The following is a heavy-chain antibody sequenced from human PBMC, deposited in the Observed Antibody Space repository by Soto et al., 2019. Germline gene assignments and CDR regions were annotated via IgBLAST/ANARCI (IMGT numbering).Heavy chain of an antibody. V-gene: IGHV3-33*01. CDR1: GFTFSSYG. Sequence: QVQLVESGGGVVQPGRSLRLSCAASGFTFSSYGMHWVRQAPGKGLEWVAVIWYDGSNKYYADSVKGRFTISRDNSKNTLYRQMNSLRAEDTAVYYCAREVSNDDDFWSGYFGYYYYYGMDVWGQGTTVTVSS. CDR2: IWYDGSNK. CDR3: AREVSNDDDFWSGYFGYYYYYGMDV. D-gene: IGHD3-3*01. J-gene: IGHJ6*02.